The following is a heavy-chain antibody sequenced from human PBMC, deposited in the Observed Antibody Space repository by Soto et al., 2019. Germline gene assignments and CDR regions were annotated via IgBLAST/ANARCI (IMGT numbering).Heavy chain of an antibody. Sequence: GGSLRLSCAASGFTFSSYVMHWVRQAPGKGLEWVAVISYDGSNKYYADSVKGRFTISRDNSKNTLYLQMNSLRAEDTAVYYCAKEDYDSREIDYWGQGTLVTVSS. CDR2: ISYDGSNK. CDR1: GFTFSSYV. D-gene: IGHD3-22*01. CDR3: AKEDYDSREIDY. V-gene: IGHV3-30*18. J-gene: IGHJ4*02.